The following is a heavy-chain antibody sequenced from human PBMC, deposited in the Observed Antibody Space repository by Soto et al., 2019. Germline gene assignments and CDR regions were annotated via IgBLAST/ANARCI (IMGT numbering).Heavy chain of an antibody. V-gene: IGHV1-69*06. CDR1: GGTFTNYA. D-gene: IGHD3-10*01. CDR3: ARGYRELYYYAMDV. J-gene: IGHJ6*02. CDR2: IIPFYDKA. Sequence: QVELVQSGVEVKKPGSSLKVSCKASGGTFTNYAFNWVRQAPGQGLAWMGGIIPFYDKANYAEKFLGRVTITADKSTTTAYMELSSLTSDDTAFYFCARGYRELYYYAMDVWGRGTPVIVSS.